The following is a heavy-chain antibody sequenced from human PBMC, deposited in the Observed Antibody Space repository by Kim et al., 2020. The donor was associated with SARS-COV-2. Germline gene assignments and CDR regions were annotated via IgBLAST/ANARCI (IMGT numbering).Heavy chain of an antibody. V-gene: IGHV1-24*01. Sequence: ASVKVSCKVSGYTLTELSMHWVRQAPGKGLEWMGGFDPEDGETIYAQKFQGRVTMTEDTSTDTAYMELSSLRSEDTAVYYCATGSEAVAGGALYYYYGMDVWAKGPRSPSP. J-gene: IGHJ6*02. CDR3: ATGSEAVAGGALYYYYGMDV. CDR2: FDPEDGET. D-gene: IGHD6-19*01. CDR1: GYTLTELS.